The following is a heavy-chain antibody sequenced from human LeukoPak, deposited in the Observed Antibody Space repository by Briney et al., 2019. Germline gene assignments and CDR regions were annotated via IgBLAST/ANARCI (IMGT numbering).Heavy chain of an antibody. D-gene: IGHD3-10*01. CDR2: IIPIFGTA. Sequence: SVKVSCKASGGTFSSYAISWVRQAPGHGLEWMGGIIPIFGTANYAQKFQGRVTITADESTSTAYMELSSLRSEDTAVYYCARSTMVRGGDYYYYGMDVWGKGTTVTVSS. CDR1: GGTFSSYA. J-gene: IGHJ6*04. V-gene: IGHV1-69*01. CDR3: ARSTMVRGGDYYYYGMDV.